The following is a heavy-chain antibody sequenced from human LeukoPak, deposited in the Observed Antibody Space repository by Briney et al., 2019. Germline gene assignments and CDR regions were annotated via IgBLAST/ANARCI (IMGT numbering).Heavy chain of an antibody. CDR3: ARGVLYCSSTSCHTDGNYYYYMDV. V-gene: IGHV1-69*05. CDR1: GGTFSSYA. Sequence: GASVKVSCKASGGTFSSYAISWVRQAPGQGLEWMGGIIPISGTANYAQKFQGRVTITTDESTSTAYMELSSLRSEDTAVYYCARGVLYCSSTSCHTDGNYYYYMDVWGKGTTVTVSS. J-gene: IGHJ6*03. D-gene: IGHD2-2*02. CDR2: IIPISGTA.